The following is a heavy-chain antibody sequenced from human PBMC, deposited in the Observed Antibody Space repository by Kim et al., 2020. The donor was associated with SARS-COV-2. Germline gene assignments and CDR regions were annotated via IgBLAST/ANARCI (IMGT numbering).Heavy chain of an antibody. CDR3: ARVPGIVVALYTFDI. D-gene: IGHD3-22*01. Sequence: DSGKGRFTISRDNAKNALYLQMNSLRAEDTAVYYCARVPGIVVALYTFDIWGQGTMVTVSS. J-gene: IGHJ3*02. V-gene: IGHV3-7*01.